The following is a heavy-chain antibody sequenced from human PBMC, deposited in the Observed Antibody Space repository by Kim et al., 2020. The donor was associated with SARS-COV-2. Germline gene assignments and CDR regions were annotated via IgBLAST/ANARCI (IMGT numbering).Heavy chain of an antibody. D-gene: IGHD2-2*01. CDR1: GYTFTSYG. V-gene: IGHV1-18*01. Sequence: ASVKVSCKASGYTFTSYGISWVRQAPGQGLEWMGWISAYNGNTNYAQKLQGRVTMTTDTSTSTAYMELRSLRSDDTAVYYCARDSYCSSTSCYVYYYYGMDVWGQGTTVTVSS. CDR2: ISAYNGNT. CDR3: ARDSYCSSTSCYVYYYYGMDV. J-gene: IGHJ6*02.